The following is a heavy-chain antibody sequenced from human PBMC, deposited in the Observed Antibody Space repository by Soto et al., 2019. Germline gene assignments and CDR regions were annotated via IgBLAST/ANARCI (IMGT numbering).Heavy chain of an antibody. CDR2: INAGSGKT. Sequence: ASVKVSCKASGYTFTSYYMHWVRQAPGQGLECMGIINAGSGKTNYSQKFQGRVNITRDTSASTAYMELSSLRSEDTAVYYCARGKGMEENYYYYGLDIWGQGTTVTVSS. J-gene: IGHJ6*02. D-gene: IGHD1-1*01. CDR1: GYTFTSYY. V-gene: IGHV1-46*01. CDR3: ARGKGMEENYYYYGLDI.